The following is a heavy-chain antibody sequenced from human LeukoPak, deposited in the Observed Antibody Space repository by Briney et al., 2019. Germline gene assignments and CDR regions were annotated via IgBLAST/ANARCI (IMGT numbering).Heavy chain of an antibody. CDR2: ISGSGGST. V-gene: IGHV3-23*01. J-gene: IGHJ4*02. CDR3: AKDESQVRWLQSPIDY. CDR1: GFTFSSYA. D-gene: IGHD5-12*01. Sequence: PGGSLRLSCAASGFTFSSYAMSWVRQAPGKGLEWVSGISGSGGSTYYADSVKGRFTISRDNSKNTLYLQMNSLRAEDTAVYYCAKDESQVRWLQSPIDYWGQGTLVTVSS.